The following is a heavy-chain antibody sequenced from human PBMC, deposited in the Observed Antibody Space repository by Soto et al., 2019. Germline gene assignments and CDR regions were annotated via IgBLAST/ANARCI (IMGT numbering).Heavy chain of an antibody. CDR3: ARAREVARSGGYYYYGMDV. Sequence: SETLSLTCAVYGGSFTGYYWSWIREPPGQGLEWIGEINHSGSTNYNPSLKSRVTISVDTSKNQFSLKLSSVTAADTAVYYCARAREVARSGGYYYYGMDVWGQGTTVT. CDR1: GGSFTGYY. CDR2: INHSGST. V-gene: IGHV4-34*01. J-gene: IGHJ6*01. D-gene: IGHD5-12*01.